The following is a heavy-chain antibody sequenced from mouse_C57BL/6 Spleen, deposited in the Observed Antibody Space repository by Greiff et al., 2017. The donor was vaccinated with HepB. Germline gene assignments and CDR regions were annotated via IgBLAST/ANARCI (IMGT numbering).Heavy chain of an antibody. CDR1: GYTFTDYY. CDR2: INPYNGGT. V-gene: IGHV1-19*01. Sequence: EVQLQQSGPVLVKPGASVKMSCKASGYTFTDYYMNWVKQSHGKSLEWIGVINPYNGGTSYNQKFKGKATLPVDKSSSTAYMELNSLASEDSAVYYCARGGDGDYWGQGTTLTVSS. D-gene: IGHD3-3*01. CDR3: ARGGDGDY. J-gene: IGHJ2*01.